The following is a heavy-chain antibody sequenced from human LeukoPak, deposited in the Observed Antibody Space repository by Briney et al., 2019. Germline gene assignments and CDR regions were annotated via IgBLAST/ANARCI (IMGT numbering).Heavy chain of an antibody. CDR2: ISWNSGSI. CDR1: GFTFDDYA. Sequence: GGSLRLSCAASGFTFDDYAMQWVRQAPGKGLEWVSGISWNSGSIGYADSVKGRFTISRDNAKNSLYLQMNSLRAEDTALYYCAKQTGYSSGWYYFDYWGQGTLVTVSS. CDR3: AKQTGYSSGWYYFDY. V-gene: IGHV3-9*01. J-gene: IGHJ4*02. D-gene: IGHD6-19*01.